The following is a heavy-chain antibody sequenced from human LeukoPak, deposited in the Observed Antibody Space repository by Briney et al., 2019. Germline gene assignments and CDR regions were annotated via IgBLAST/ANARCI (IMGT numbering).Heavy chain of an antibody. V-gene: IGHV4-59*08. CDR1: GGSISSYY. CDR3: ARVSGSSWPDY. Sequence: SETLSLTCTVSGGSISSYYWSWIRQPPGKGLEWIGYIYYSGSTYYNPSLKSRVTISVDTSKNQFSLKLSSVTAADTAVYYCARVSGSSWPDYWGQGTLVTVSS. CDR2: IYYSGST. D-gene: IGHD6-13*01. J-gene: IGHJ4*02.